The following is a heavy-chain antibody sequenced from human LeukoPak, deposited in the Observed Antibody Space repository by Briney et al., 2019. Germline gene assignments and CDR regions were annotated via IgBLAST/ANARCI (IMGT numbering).Heavy chain of an antibody. J-gene: IGHJ4*02. V-gene: IGHV4-4*07. CDR1: GGAIRSHY. D-gene: IGHD1/OR15-1a*01. CDR2: IYSSGYT. CDR3: ARGEHSVDS. Sequence: SETLSLTCTVSGGAIRSHYWNWIRQPAGKGLEWIGRIYSSGYTNDNPFLKSRITMSVDMSKNQFSLRLNSVTAADTAVYYCARGEHSVDSWGQGTLVTVSS.